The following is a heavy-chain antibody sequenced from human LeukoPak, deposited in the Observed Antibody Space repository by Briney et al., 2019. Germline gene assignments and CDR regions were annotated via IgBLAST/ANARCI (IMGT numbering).Heavy chain of an antibody. Sequence: PSETLSLTCTVSGGSISSYYWSWIRQPPGKGLEGIGYIYYSGSTNYNPSLKSRVTISVDTSKNQFSLKLSSVTAADTAVYYCARDRQGLDAFDIWGQGTMVTVSS. CDR3: ARDRQGLDAFDI. CDR1: GGSISSYY. J-gene: IGHJ3*02. D-gene: IGHD3-22*01. V-gene: IGHV4-59*01. CDR2: IYYSGST.